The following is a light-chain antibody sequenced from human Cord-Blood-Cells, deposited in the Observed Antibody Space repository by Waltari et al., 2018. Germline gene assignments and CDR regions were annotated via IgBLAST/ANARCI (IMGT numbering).Light chain of an antibody. J-gene: IGKJ2*01. V-gene: IGKV3-15*01. CDR2: GAS. CDR1: QSVSSN. CDR3: QQYNNWPYT. Sequence: IVMTQSPATLSVSPGERATLSCRASQSVSSNIAWDQQIPGQAPRLLIYGASTRATGIPARFSGSGSGTEFTLTISSLQSEDFAVYYCQQYNNWPYTFGQGTKLEIK.